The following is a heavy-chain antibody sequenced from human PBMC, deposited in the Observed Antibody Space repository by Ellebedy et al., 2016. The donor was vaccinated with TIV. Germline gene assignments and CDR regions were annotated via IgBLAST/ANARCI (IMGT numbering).Heavy chain of an antibody. D-gene: IGHD2-15*01. Sequence: SETLSLTCTVSGGSLRSSSYYWGWIRQPPGKGLEWIGSIYYTGSTFYNASLKSRVTISVDTSKNQSSLKLNSVTAADTAVYYCARLEYCSGSSCPDFGDYWGQGTLVTVSS. V-gene: IGHV4-39*01. CDR2: IYYTGST. CDR1: GGSLRSSSYY. J-gene: IGHJ4*02. CDR3: ARLEYCSGSSCPDFGDY.